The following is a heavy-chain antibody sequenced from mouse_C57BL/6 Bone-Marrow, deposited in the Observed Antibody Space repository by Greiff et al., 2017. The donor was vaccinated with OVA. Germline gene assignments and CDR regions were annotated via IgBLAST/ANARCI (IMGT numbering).Heavy chain of an antibody. D-gene: IGHD1-1*01. CDR2: IYPGDGDT. CDR1: GYAFSSSW. CDR3: ARSGVVEVDY. Sequence: QVQLQQSGPELVKPGASVKISCKASGYAFSSSWMNWVKQRPGKGLEWIGRIYPGDGDTNYNGKFKGKATLTADKSSSTAYMQLSSLTSEDSAVYFWARSGVVEVDYWGQGTTLTVSS. J-gene: IGHJ2*01. V-gene: IGHV1-82*01.